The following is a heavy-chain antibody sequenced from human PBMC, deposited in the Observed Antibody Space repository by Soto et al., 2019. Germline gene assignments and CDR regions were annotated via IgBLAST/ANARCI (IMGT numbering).Heavy chain of an antibody. Sequence: GASVKVSCKASGYTFTSYGISWVRQAPGQGLEWMGWISAYNGNTTYNPSLKNRVTISVDASKSQFYLKLRSVTAADTAVYYCARGMAEEQIFYYFDYWGQGALVTVSS. V-gene: IGHV1-18*01. D-gene: IGHD3-9*01. CDR1: GYTFTSYG. CDR2: ISAYNGNT. J-gene: IGHJ4*02. CDR3: ARGMAEEQIFYYFDY.